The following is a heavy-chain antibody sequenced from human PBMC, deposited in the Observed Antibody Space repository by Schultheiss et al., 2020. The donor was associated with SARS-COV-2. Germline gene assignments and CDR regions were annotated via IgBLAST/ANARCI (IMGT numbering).Heavy chain of an antibody. CDR1: GFTFSNAW. D-gene: IGHD3-10*01. CDR2: VSYDGSNK. Sequence: GGSLRLSCAASGFTFSNAWMSWVRQAPGKGLEWVAVVSYDGSNKYYADSVKGRFTISRDNSKKTLYLQMNSLRAEDTAVFYCARDSSYGSLFAYWGQGTLVTVSS. V-gene: IGHV3-30*07. CDR3: ARDSSYGSLFAY. J-gene: IGHJ4*02.